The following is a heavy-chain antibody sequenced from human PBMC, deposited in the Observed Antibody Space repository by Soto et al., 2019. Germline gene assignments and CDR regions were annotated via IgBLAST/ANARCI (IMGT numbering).Heavy chain of an antibody. CDR3: ARGMGRYFEL. Sequence: QVQLQESGPGLVKPSETLSLICTVSGDSISNFYWSWIRQPTGKGLESLGRIYARGTTNYNPSLLSRVAMSLDTSKNQFSLRLTSLSAADTAVYFCARGMGRYFELWGRGTLVTVFS. V-gene: IGHV4-4*07. CDR1: GDSISNFY. D-gene: IGHD2-8*01. J-gene: IGHJ2*01. CDR2: IYARGTT.